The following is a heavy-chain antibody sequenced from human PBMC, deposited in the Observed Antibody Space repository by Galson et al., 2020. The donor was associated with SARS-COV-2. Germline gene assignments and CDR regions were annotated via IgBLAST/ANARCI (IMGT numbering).Heavy chain of an antibody. CDR3: ARRGSLTAAETI. V-gene: IGHV4-59*01. Sequence: NPSETLSLTCTVSGGSISGFYWSWIRQPPGEGPEWIGYFFSSGSTSYNPSLKSRITMSVDTSKNQFSLKLSSVTAADTAVYYCARRGSLTAAETIWGQGTLVTVSS. CDR1: GGSISGFY. D-gene: IGHD6-13*01. J-gene: IGHJ4*02. CDR2: FFSSGST.